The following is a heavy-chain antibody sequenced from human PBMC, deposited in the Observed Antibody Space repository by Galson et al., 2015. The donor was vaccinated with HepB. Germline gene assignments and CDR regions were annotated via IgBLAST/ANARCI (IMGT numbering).Heavy chain of an antibody. V-gene: IGHV1-3*01. CDR2: INAGNGNT. Sequence: SVKVSCKASGYTFSDYAIHWVRQAPGQGLEWLGWINAGNGNTKLAQKFEGRLSITRDTSASTAYMDLNSLRSEDTAVYSCVRGHTVTFGGVFVVPVYFDGWGLGTLVTVSS. CDR1: GYTFSDYA. J-gene: IGHJ4*02. D-gene: IGHD3-16*02. CDR3: VRGHTVTFGGVFVVPVYFDG.